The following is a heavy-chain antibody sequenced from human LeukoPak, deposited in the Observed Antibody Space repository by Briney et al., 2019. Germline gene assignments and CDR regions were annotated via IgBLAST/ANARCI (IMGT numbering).Heavy chain of an antibody. CDR3: ATGLQDYYGSGSYYNVGKV. Sequence: ASVKVSCKVSGYAFTDYYMHWVQQAPGKGLERMGLVDPEDGETIYAEKFQGRVTITADTSTDTAYMELSSLRSEDTAVYYCATGLQDYYGSGSYYNVGKVWGQGTLVTVSS. CDR2: VDPEDGET. D-gene: IGHD3-10*01. CDR1: GYAFTDYY. J-gene: IGHJ4*02. V-gene: IGHV1-69-2*01.